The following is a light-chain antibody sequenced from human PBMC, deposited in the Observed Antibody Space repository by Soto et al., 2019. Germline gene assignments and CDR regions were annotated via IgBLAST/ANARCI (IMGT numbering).Light chain of an antibody. CDR2: WAS. CDR3: QQSYSTPPT. V-gene: IGKV4-1*01. Sequence: DIVMTQSPDSLAVSLGERPTINCKSSQSVLYSSNNKNNLVWYQQKPGQPPKLLIYWASTRESGVPDRFSGSGSGTDSTLTISSLQAEYVAVYYCQQSYSTPPTFGQGTQVEIK. J-gene: IGKJ1*01. CDR1: QSVLYSSNNKNN.